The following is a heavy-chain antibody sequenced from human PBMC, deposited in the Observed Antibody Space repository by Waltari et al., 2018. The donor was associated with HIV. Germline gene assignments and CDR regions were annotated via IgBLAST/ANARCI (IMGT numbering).Heavy chain of an antibody. D-gene: IGHD2-2*01. V-gene: IGHV1-69*01. CDR1: GGTFSNYA. CDR2: IIPIFGTA. J-gene: IGHJ4*02. Sequence: QVQPVQSGAGGKKPGSSVKVSCKASGGTFSNYAISWVRQAPGQRVEWMGGIIPIFGTANYAQKFQGRVTITADESTSTAYMELSSLRSEDTAVYYCAKEGEYCSSTSCLNRYFDYWGQGTLVTVSS. CDR3: AKEGEYCSSTSCLNRYFDY.